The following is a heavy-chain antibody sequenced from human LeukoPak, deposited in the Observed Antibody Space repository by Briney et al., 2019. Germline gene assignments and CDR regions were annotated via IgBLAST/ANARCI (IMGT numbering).Heavy chain of an antibody. CDR1: GFTFSSYW. Sequence: GGSLRLSCAASGFTFSSYWMSWVRQAPGKGLEWVANIKQDRSEKYYVDSVKGRFTISRDNAKNSLYLQMNSLRAEDTAVYYCARDTNVEFVEWAPLFDYWGQGTLVTVSS. J-gene: IGHJ4*02. CDR3: ARDTNVEFVEWAPLFDY. CDR2: IKQDRSEK. V-gene: IGHV3-7*01. D-gene: IGHD1-26*01.